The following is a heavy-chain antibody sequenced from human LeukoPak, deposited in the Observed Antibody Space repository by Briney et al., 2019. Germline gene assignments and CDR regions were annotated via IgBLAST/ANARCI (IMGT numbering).Heavy chain of an antibody. Sequence: PGGSLRLSCAASGFTFSSYAMSWVRQAPGKGLEWVSAISGSGGSTYYADSVKGRFTISRDNTKNTLYLQMNSLRAEDTAVYYCAKERVQLERRYYLSAAFDIWGQGTMVTVSS. CDR3: AKERVQLERRYYLSAAFDI. CDR2: ISGSGGST. D-gene: IGHD1-1*01. V-gene: IGHV3-23*01. CDR1: GFTFSSYA. J-gene: IGHJ3*02.